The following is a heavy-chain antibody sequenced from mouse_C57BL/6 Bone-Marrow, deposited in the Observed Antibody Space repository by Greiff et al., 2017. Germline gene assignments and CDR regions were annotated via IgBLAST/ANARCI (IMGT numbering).Heavy chain of an antibody. CDR3: ASGRHDDGYDNYYAMDY. V-gene: IGHV14-3*01. Sequence: EVQLQQSVAELVRPGASVKLSCTASGFNIKNTYMHWVKQRPEQGLEWIGRIDPANGNTKYAPKFQGKATITADTSSNTAYLQLSSLTSEDTAIYYCASGRHDDGYDNYYAMDYWGQGTSVTVSS. CDR1: GFNIKNTY. CDR2: IDPANGNT. J-gene: IGHJ4*01. D-gene: IGHD2-2*01.